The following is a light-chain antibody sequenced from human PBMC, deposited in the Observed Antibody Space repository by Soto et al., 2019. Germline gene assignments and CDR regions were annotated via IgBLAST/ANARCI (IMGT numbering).Light chain of an antibody. CDR3: QTWDTGIRV. Sequence: QAVVTRSPSASASLGASVKLTCTLSSGHSNYVIAWHQQQPEKGPRYLMKLNSDGSHSKGDGIPDRFSGSSSGAERYLTISSLQSEDEADYYCQTWDTGIRVFGGGTKVTVL. V-gene: IGLV4-69*01. CDR2: LNSDGSH. CDR1: SGHSNYV. J-gene: IGLJ2*01.